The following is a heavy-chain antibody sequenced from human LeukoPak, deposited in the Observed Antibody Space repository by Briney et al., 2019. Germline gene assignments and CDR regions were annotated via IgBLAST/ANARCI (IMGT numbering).Heavy chain of an antibody. V-gene: IGHV1-2*02. CDR3: ARGPDMTTVAPPDY. J-gene: IGHJ4*02. D-gene: IGHD4-23*01. Sequence: ASVKVSCKASGYTFTGYYMHWVRQAPGQGLEWMGWINPNSGGTNYQGRVTMTRDTSISTAYMELSRLRSDDTAVYYCARGPDMTTVAPPDYWGQGTLVTVSS. CDR2: INPNSGGT. CDR1: GYTFTGYY.